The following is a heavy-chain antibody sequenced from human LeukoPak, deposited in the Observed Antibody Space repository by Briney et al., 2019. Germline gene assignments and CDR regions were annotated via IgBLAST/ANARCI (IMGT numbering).Heavy chain of an antibody. CDR1: GGSISSYY. CDR3: ARLTDSSSWYFWFDP. J-gene: IGHJ5*02. Sequence: PSETLSLTCTVSGGSISSYYWSWIRQPAGKGLEWIGRIYTTGSTNYNPSLKSRVTISVDTSKNQFSLKLSSVTAADTAVYYCARLTDSSSWYFWFDPWGQGTLVTVSS. CDR2: IYTTGST. V-gene: IGHV4-4*07. D-gene: IGHD6-13*01.